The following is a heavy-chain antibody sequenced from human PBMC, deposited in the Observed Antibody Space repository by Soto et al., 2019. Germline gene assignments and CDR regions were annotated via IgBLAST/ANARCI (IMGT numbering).Heavy chain of an antibody. Sequence: GASVKVSCKASGYTFTDNYIHWVRQAPGQGLQWMGWINPNSGGTNYAQKLQGRVTMTRDTSISTAYMELSRLSSDDTAVFYCARAMDYSTSAMDYWGQGTLVTVSS. CDR3: ARAMDYSTSAMDY. J-gene: IGHJ4*02. CDR1: GYTFTDNY. D-gene: IGHD4-4*01. CDR2: INPNSGGT. V-gene: IGHV1-2*02.